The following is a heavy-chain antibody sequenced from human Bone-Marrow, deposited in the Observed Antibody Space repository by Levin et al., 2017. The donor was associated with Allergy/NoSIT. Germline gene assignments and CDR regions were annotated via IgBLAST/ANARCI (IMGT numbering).Heavy chain of an antibody. CDR1: GFTFSSYA. J-gene: IGHJ4*02. V-gene: IGHV3-30-3*01. Sequence: GGSLRLSCAASGFTFSSYAMHWVRQAPGKGLEWVAVISYDGSNKYYADSVKGRFTISRDNSKNTLYLQMNSLRAEDTAVYYCARDLPDGYSSGWYLKGFDYWGQGTLVTVSS. D-gene: IGHD6-19*01. CDR2: ISYDGSNK. CDR3: ARDLPDGYSSGWYLKGFDY.